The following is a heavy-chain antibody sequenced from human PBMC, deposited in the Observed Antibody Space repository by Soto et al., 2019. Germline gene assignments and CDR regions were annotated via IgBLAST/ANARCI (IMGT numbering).Heavy chain of an antibody. D-gene: IGHD6-19*01. CDR2: ISYDGSNK. J-gene: IGHJ4*02. V-gene: IGHV3-30*18. CDR1: GFTFSSYG. Sequence: PGGSLRLSCAASGFTFSSYGMHWVRQAPGKGLEWVAVISYDGSNKYYADSVKGRFTISRDNSKNTLYLQMNSLRAEDTAVYYCAKERIAVAGRGYFDYWGQGTLVTVSS. CDR3: AKERIAVAGRGYFDY.